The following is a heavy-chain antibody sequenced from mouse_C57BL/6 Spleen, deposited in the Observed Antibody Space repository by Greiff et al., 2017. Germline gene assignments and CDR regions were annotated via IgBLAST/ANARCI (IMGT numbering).Heavy chain of an antibody. V-gene: IGHV1-63*01. D-gene: IGHD1-1*01. CDR2: IYPGGGYT. J-gene: IGHJ4*01. CDR1: GYTFTNYW. Sequence: QVQLKESGAELVRPGTSVKMSCKASGYTFTNYWIGWAKQRPGHGLEWIGDIYPGGGYTNYNEKFKGKATLTADKSSSTAYMQFSSLTSEDSAIYYCARCTYGSSSGYYAMDYWGQGTSVTVSS. CDR3: ARCTYGSSSGYYAMDY.